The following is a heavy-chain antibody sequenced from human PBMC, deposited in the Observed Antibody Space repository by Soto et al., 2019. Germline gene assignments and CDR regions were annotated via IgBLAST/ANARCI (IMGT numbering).Heavy chain of an antibody. D-gene: IGHD6-19*01. CDR3: ARWGYSSGWYGGSFDY. V-gene: IGHV3-30-3*01. CDR2: ISYDGSNK. J-gene: IGHJ4*02. Sequence: QVQLVESGGGVVQPGRSLRLSCAASGFTFSSYAMHWVRQAPGKGLEWVAVISYDGSNKYYADSVKGRFTISRDNSKNTLYLQMNSLRAEDTAVYYCARWGYSSGWYGGSFDYWGQGTLVTFSS. CDR1: GFTFSSYA.